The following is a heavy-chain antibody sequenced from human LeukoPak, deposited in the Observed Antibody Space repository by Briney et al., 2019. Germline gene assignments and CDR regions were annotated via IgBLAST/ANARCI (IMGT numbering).Heavy chain of an antibody. J-gene: IGHJ4*02. V-gene: IGHV3-30*04. D-gene: IGHD6-19*01. CDR3: AKPNSSGFGY. Sequence: PGRSLRLSCAASGFTFSSYAMHWVRQAPGKGLEWVAVISYDGSNKYYADSVKGRFTISRDNSKNTLYLQMNSLRAEDTAVYYCAKPNSSGFGYWGQGTLVTVSS. CDR1: GFTFSSYA. CDR2: ISYDGSNK.